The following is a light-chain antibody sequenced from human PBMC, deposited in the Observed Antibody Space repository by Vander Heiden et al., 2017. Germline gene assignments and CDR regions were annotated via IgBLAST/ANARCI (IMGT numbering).Light chain of an antibody. CDR3: AAWDDSMSGWV. Sequence: QSVTTQPPSASGTPGQGVTSSGSGSRSDTRRYYVYWYQQLPGTAPQTLIHCNNNRPSGVPDRFSGSKSGTSASLATSGLRSEDEADYYCAAWDDSMSGWVFGGGTKLTVL. J-gene: IGLJ3*02. CDR2: CNN. V-gene: IGLV1-47*02. CDR1: RSDTRRYY.